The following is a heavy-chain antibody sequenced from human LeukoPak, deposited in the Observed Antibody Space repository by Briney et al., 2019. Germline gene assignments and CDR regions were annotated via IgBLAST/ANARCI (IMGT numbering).Heavy chain of an antibody. D-gene: IGHD1-26*01. CDR3: ARLGSYHDF. CDR2: IHTSGGS. CDR1: GASISHYY. Sequence: SETLSLTCTVSGASISHYYWSWIRQTPAKGLEWMGHIHTSGGSTYYPSLKSRLTMSIDTSRNQLSLKLTSVTAADTAVYFCARLGSYHDFWGQGALVTVSS. V-gene: IGHV4-4*09. J-gene: IGHJ4*02.